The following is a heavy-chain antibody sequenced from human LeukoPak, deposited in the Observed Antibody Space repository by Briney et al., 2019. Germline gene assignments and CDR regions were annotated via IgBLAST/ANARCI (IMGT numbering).Heavy chain of an antibody. CDR2: IYYSGST. Sequence: SETLSLTCTVSGGSVSSGGYYWSWIRQPPGKGLEWIGYIYYSGSTNYNPSLKSRVTISVDTSKNQFSLKLSSVTAADTAVYYCATATVTKHYWGQGTLVTVFS. D-gene: IGHD4-17*01. CDR1: GGSVSSGGYY. V-gene: IGHV4-61*08. J-gene: IGHJ4*02. CDR3: ATATVTKHY.